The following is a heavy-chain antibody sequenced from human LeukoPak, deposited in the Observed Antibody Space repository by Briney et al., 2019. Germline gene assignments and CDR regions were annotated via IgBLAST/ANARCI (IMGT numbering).Heavy chain of an antibody. V-gene: IGHV4-59*01. D-gene: IGHD2-2*01. Sequence: SETLSLTCTVSGGSISSYYWSWIRQPPGKGLEWIGYIYYSGSTNYNPSPKSRVTISVDTSKNQFSLKLSSVTAAATAVYYCARVFGSYCSSTSCYYNWFDPWGQGTLVTVSS. CDR3: ARVFGSYCSSTSCYYNWFDP. CDR2: IYYSGST. CDR1: GGSISSYY. J-gene: IGHJ5*02.